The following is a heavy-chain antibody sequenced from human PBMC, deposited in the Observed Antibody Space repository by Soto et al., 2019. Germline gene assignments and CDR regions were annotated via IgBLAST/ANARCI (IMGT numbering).Heavy chain of an antibody. Sequence: IQLVESGGGVVQPGGSLRLSCLASGFTFSSYAMSWVRQAPGKGLEWVSAIASGDSTYHADSVKGRFTISRDNSKNTLFLQMNSLRAEDTAVYYCAKGSRGYYDSGNYYYFDYWGQGTLVTVSS. J-gene: IGHJ4*02. CDR2: IASGDST. CDR3: AKGSRGYYDSGNYYYFDY. V-gene: IGHV3-23*04. CDR1: GFTFSSYA. D-gene: IGHD3-22*01.